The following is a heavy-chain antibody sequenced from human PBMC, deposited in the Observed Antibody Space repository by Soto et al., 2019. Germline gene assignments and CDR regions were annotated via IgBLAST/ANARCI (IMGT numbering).Heavy chain of an antibody. CDR1: GGSFKSGSYY. CDR2: VYHTGRT. Sequence: SETLSLTCTVSGGSFKSGSYYWSWIRQPPGKGLEWIGYVYHTGRTDYNPSLKSRVSISMDTSKNQFSLDLDSVTPADTAVYFCARDFGLFYPLGQGTLVTVSS. D-gene: IGHD3-3*01. V-gene: IGHV4-61*01. CDR3: ARDFGLFYP. J-gene: IGHJ5*02.